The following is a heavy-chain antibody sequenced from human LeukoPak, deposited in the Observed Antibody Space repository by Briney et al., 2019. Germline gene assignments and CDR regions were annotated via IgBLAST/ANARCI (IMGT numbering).Heavy chain of an antibody. CDR1: GGSFGGYY. V-gene: IGHV4-34*01. Sequence: PSETLSLTCAVYGGSFGGYYWSWIRQPPGKGLEWIGEINHSGSTNYNPSLKSRVTISVDTSKNQFSLKLSSVTAADTAVYYCARLTYYYGMDVWGQGTTVTVSS. J-gene: IGHJ6*02. CDR3: ARLTYYYGMDV. CDR2: INHSGST.